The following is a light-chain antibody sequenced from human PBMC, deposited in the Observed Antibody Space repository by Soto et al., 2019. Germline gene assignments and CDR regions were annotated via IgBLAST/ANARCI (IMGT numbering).Light chain of an antibody. J-gene: IGKJ2*01. CDR1: QDISNY. CDR2: RAS. Sequence: DIQMSQSPSSLSASVGDRVTITCQASQDISNYLNWYQHKPGKAPKLLIFRASNLETGVPSRFSGDGSGTQFTFPISSLQPEDIATYDWQQDDELPSYPFGPGTKLEIK. V-gene: IGKV1-33*01. CDR3: QQDDELPSYP.